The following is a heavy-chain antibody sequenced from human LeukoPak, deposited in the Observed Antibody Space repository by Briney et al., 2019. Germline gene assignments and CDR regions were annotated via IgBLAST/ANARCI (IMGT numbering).Heavy chain of an antibody. CDR2: ISYDGSNK. Sequence: PGGSLRLSCAASGFTFSSYAMHWVRQAPGKGLEWVAVISYDGSNKYYADSVKGRFTISRDNSKNTLYLQMNSLRAEDTAVYYCARAEYSSNVPDDYWGQGTLVTVSS. J-gene: IGHJ4*02. D-gene: IGHD6-13*01. CDR1: GFTFSSYA. V-gene: IGHV3-30*04. CDR3: ARAEYSSNVPDDY.